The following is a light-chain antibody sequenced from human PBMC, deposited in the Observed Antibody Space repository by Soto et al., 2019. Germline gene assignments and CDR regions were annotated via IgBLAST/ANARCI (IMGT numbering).Light chain of an antibody. J-gene: IGKJ5*01. CDR3: QQYGNSPIT. CDR1: QSISSY. Sequence: DIQLTQSPSFLSASVGDRVTITCRASQSISSYLNWYQQKPGKAPKLLIYAASSRATGIPDRFSGSGSGTDFTLTISRLEPEDFAVYYCQQYGNSPITFGQGTRLEIK. V-gene: IGKV1-39*02. CDR2: AAS.